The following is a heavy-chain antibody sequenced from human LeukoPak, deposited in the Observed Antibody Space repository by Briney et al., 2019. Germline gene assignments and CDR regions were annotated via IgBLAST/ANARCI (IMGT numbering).Heavy chain of an antibody. D-gene: IGHD3-3*02. CDR1: GYTFSDFY. Sequence: ASVKVSCKASGYTFSDFYIHWGRQAPGQGLEYVGWITPKSGDTYSPQRFQGRVTMTRDASISTAYMELSSLRSDDTAVYFCARVRLADERAWAYWGQGTLVTVST. CDR2: ITPKSGDT. CDR3: ARVRLADERAWAY. V-gene: IGHV1-2*02. J-gene: IGHJ4*02.